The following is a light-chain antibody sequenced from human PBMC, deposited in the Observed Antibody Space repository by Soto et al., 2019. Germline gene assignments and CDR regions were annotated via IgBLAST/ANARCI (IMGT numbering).Light chain of an antibody. V-gene: IGLV2-11*01. CDR1: SSDVGDYNY. Sequence: QSVLTRPRSVSGSPGQSVTISCTGTSSDVGDYNYVSWYQQYPGKAPKLVIYDVSKRPSGVPDRFSGSKSGNTASLTISGLQAEDEADYYCCSFAGSYTFWVFGGGTQLTVL. CDR2: DVS. CDR3: CSFAGSYTFWV. J-gene: IGLJ3*02.